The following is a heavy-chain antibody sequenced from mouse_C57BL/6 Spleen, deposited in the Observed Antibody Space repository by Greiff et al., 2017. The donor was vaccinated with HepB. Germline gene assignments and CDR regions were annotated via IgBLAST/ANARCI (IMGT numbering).Heavy chain of an antibody. CDR1: GFTFSDYG. D-gene: IGHD1-1*01. J-gene: IGHJ4*01. CDR3: ARSNYYGSSLYAMDY. Sequence: EVQVVESGGGLVKPGGSLKLSCAASGFTFSDYGMHWVRQAPEKGLEWVAYISSGSSTIYYADTVKGRFTISRDNAKNTLFLQMTSLRSEDTAMYYCARSNYYGSSLYAMDYWGQGTSVTVSS. CDR2: ISSGSSTI. V-gene: IGHV5-17*01.